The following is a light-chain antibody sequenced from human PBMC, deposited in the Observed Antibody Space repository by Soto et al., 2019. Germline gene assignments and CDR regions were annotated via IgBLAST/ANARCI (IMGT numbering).Light chain of an antibody. CDR2: AAS. Sequence: AIPITHSRSPLSAHTGDRVTITCRARKGISTYLAWYQQKPAKAPKLLIYAASTLQSGFPSRFSGSGSGTDFTLTISCLQCEDFATYYCQQYYSYLRTFGQGAKVDIK. V-gene: IGKV1-8*01. CDR1: KGISTY. J-gene: IGKJ1*01. CDR3: QQYYSYLRT.